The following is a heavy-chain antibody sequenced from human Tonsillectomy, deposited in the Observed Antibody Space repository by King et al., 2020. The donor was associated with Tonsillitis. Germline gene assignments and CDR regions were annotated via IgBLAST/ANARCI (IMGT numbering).Heavy chain of an antibody. J-gene: IGHJ3*02. Sequence: DVQLVESGGGLVKPGRSLRLSCTASVFTFGDYAMSWFRQAPGKGLEWVGFIRSKAYGGTTEYAAPVKGRFTISRDDSQSIAYLQMNSLKTEDTAVYYCTRNLTIFGVVSAFDIWGQGTMVTVSS. CDR1: VFTFGDYA. CDR3: TRNLTIFGVVSAFDI. CDR2: IRSKAYGGTT. D-gene: IGHD3-3*01. V-gene: IGHV3-49*05.